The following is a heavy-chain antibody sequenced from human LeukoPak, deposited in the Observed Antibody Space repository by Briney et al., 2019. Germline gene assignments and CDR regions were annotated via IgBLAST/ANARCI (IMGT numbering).Heavy chain of an antibody. D-gene: IGHD3-22*01. V-gene: IGHV3-21*01. CDR2: ISSSGGYI. J-gene: IGHJ4*02. Sequence: GGSLRLSCAASRFTFSVYSMSWVRQAPGKGLEWVSSISSSGGYIYYADSVKGRFTISRDNAKNSLYLQMNSLRDEDTAVYYCARDISGYYYFDYWGQGTLVTVSS. CDR1: RFTFSVYS. CDR3: ARDISGYYYFDY.